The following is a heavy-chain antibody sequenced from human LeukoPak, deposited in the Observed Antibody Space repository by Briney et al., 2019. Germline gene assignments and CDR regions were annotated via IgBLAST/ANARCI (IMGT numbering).Heavy chain of an antibody. D-gene: IGHD3-10*01. CDR1: SFTFSTYA. V-gene: IGHV3-23*01. Sequence: GGSLRLSCAASSFTFSTYAMSWVRQAPGKGLEWVSTLTSSGETTYYAASVKGRFTISRDISNNTLFLHMNSLTSEDTAVYYCATGGKYYYGSGNFAFDFWGRGTLVTVSS. CDR3: ATGGKYYYGSGNFAFDF. J-gene: IGHJ3*01. CDR2: LTSSGETT.